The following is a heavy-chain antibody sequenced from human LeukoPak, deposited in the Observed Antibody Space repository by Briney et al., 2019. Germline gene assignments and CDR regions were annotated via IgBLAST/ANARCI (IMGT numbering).Heavy chain of an antibody. D-gene: IGHD2-15*01. V-gene: IGHV4-38-2*02. CDR1: GYSIRRGYF. Sequence: SETLSLTCTLSGYSIRRGYFWAWIRQPPGKGLEWIGSINHSGDTYYNPSLKSRVTISVDTSKNQFSLKLTSVTAADTAEYYCARDHDTPSSPWTIDPWGRGTLVTVSS. CDR2: INHSGDT. J-gene: IGHJ5*02. CDR3: ARDHDTPSSPWTIDP.